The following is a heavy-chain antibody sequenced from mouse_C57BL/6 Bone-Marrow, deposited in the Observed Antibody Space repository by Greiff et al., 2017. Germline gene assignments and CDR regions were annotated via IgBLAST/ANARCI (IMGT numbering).Heavy chain of an antibody. CDR1: GFSLTSYG. D-gene: IGHD6-1*01. Sequence: QVQLKQSGPGLVQPSQSLSITCTVSGFSLTSYGVHWVRQSPGKGLEWLGVIWSGGSTDYNAAFISRLSISKDNSKSQVFFKMNSLQADDTAIYYCVSLFAYWGQGTLVTVSA. CDR2: IWSGGST. V-gene: IGHV2-2*01. J-gene: IGHJ3*01. CDR3: VSLFAY.